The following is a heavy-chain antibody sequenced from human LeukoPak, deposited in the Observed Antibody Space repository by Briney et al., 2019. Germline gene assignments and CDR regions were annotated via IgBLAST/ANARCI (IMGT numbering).Heavy chain of an antibody. CDR3: ARDKVEQQLVRRWFDP. CDR2: IYHSGST. J-gene: IGHJ5*02. CDR1: GGSISSSNW. Sequence: SETLSLTCAVSGGSISSSNWWSWVRQPPGKGLEWIGEIYHSGSTNYNPSLKSRVTISVDKSKNQFSLKLSSVTAADTAVYYCARDKVEQQLVRRWFDPWGQGTLVTVSS. D-gene: IGHD6-13*01. V-gene: IGHV4-4*02.